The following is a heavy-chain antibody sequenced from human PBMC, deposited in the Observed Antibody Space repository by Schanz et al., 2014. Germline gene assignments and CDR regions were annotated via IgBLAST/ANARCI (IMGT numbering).Heavy chain of an antibody. CDR3: AKGRGGTSSEGLDQYYGMDV. Sequence: DVQLVESGGGLVKPGGSLRLSCAASGFTFSTYTMNWVRQAPGKGLEWVSTIASGGSHTFYADSVTGRFTISRDNSKNTLYLQMNSLRGEDTAVYFCAKGRGGTSSEGLDQYYGMDVWGQGTTVTVSS. CDR2: IASGGSHT. J-gene: IGHJ6*02. D-gene: IGHD6-6*01. V-gene: IGHV3-21*02. CDR1: GFTFSTYT.